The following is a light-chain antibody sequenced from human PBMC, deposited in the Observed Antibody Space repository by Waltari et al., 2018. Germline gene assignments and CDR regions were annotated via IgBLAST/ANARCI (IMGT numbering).Light chain of an antibody. V-gene: IGKV3-11*01. CDR3: QQRSDWPPFT. J-gene: IGKJ3*01. CDR1: QSVSTY. CDR2: DAS. Sequence: EIVLTQSPVTLSLSPGERSTLSCRASQSVSTYLAWYQQRPGQAPRRLIYDASNRATGIPARFSGSASGTDFTLTISSVEPEDFAVYYCQQRSDWPPFTFGPGTKVDIK.